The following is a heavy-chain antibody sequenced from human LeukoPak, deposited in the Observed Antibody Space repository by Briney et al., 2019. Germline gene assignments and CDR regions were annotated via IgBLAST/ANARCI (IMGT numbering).Heavy chain of an antibody. V-gene: IGHV4-30-2*05. J-gene: IGHJ5*02. CDR3: ARVPAPALWFGELSLGEPNWFDP. CDR2: IYHSGST. CDR1: GGSISSGGYY. Sequence: PSETLSLTCTVSGGSISSGGYYWSWIRQPPGKGLEWIGYIYHSGSTYYNPSLKSRVTISVDTSKNQFSLKLSSVTAADTAVYYCARVPAPALWFGELSLGEPNWFDPWGQGTLVTVSS. D-gene: IGHD3-10*01.